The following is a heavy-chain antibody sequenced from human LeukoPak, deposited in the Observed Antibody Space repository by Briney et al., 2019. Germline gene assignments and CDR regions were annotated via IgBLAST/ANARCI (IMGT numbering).Heavy chain of an antibody. D-gene: IGHD4-17*01. CDR3: ASADSGYGDYGWVFDY. V-gene: IGHV4-39*01. J-gene: IGHJ4*02. Sequence: KPSETLSLTCTVSGGSISSSSYYWGWLRQPPGKGLEWIGCIYYSGSTYYNPSLKSRVTISVDTSKNQFSLKLSSVTAADTAVYYCASADSGYGDYGWVFDYWGQGTLVTVSS. CDR1: GGSISSSSYY. CDR2: IYYSGST.